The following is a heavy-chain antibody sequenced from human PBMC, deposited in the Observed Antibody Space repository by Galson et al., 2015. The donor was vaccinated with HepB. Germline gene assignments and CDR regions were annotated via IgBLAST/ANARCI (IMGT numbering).Heavy chain of an antibody. CDR3: VRGAAGTRVAWLDS. J-gene: IGHJ5*01. D-gene: IGHD1-1*01. V-gene: IGHV3-30*03. Sequence: YADSVKGRFTISRDNSKNSLYLQMNNLRAEDTSFYYCVRGAAGTRVAWLDSWGQGTLVTVSS.